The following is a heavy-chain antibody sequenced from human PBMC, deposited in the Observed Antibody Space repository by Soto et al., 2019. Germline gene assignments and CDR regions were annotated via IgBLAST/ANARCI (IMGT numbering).Heavy chain of an antibody. CDR2: IIPIFGIP. V-gene: IGHV1-69*01. D-gene: IGHD3-10*01. J-gene: IGHJ4*02. CDR3: ARDRDDYGSGNYYNRIDF. Sequence: QVQLVQSGAEVKKPGSSVKVSCKASGGIFSTYAISWLRQAPGQGLEWMGGIIPIFGIPNYAQRFQGRVTITADESTTTSYMELSRLKSEYTAVYYCARDRDDYGSGNYYNRIDFWGQGTLVTVST. CDR1: GGIFSTYA.